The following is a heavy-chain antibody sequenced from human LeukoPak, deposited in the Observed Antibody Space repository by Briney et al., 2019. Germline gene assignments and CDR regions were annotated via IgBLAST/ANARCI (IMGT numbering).Heavy chain of an antibody. Sequence: KPSETLSLTCTVSGGSISSYYWSWIRQPAGKGLEWIGRIYTSGSTNYNPSLKSRVTMSVDTSKNQFSLKLSSVTAADTAVYYCAAMTYYYDSSGYYGAFDIWGQGTMVTVSS. D-gene: IGHD3-22*01. CDR2: IYTSGST. CDR3: AAMTYYYDSSGYYGAFDI. V-gene: IGHV4-4*07. J-gene: IGHJ3*02. CDR1: GGSISSYY.